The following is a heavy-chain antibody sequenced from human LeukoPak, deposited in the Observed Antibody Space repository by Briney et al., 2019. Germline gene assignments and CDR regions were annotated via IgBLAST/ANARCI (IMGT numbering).Heavy chain of an antibody. CDR3: AKNVMTTLITPRD. J-gene: IGHJ4*02. D-gene: IGHD4-23*01. V-gene: IGHV3-30*18. CDR2: ISYDGSNK. Sequence: GRSLRLSCAASGFTFSSYGMHWVRQAPGKGLEWVAVISYDGSNKYYADSVKGRFTISRDNSKNTLYVQMNSLRAEDTAVYYCAKNVMTTLITPRDWGQGTLVTVSS. CDR1: GFTFSSYG.